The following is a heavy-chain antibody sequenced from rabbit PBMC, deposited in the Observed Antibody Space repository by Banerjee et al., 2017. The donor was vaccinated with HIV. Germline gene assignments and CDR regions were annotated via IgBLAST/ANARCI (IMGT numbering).Heavy chain of an antibody. CDR1: GFSFSSSYY. CDR2: IYAGSSGST. V-gene: IGHV1S40*01. Sequence: QSLEESGGDLVKPGASLTLTCTASGFSFSSSYYMCWVRQAPGKGLEWIACIYAGSSGSTYYASWVNGRFTISKTSSTTVTLQMTSLTAADTATYFCARSLYYTYVYAGYAYGTFGYFSLWGPGTLVTVS. D-gene: IGHD6-1*01. CDR3: ARSLYYTYVYAGYAYGTFGYFSL. J-gene: IGHJ4*01.